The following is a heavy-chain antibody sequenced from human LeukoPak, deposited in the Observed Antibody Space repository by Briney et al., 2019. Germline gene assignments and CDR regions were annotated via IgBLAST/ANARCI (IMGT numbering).Heavy chain of an antibody. V-gene: IGHV3-30*03. CDR3: ARAPDSSSWYPYYYYGMDV. CDR1: GFTFSDYY. J-gene: IGHJ6*02. D-gene: IGHD6-13*01. CDR2: ISYDGSNK. Sequence: GGSLRLSCAASGFTFSDYYMSWIRQAPGKGLEWVAVISYDGSNKYYADSVKGRFTISRDNSKNTLYLQMNSLRAEDTAVYYCARAPDSSSWYPYYYYGMDVWGQGTTVTVSS.